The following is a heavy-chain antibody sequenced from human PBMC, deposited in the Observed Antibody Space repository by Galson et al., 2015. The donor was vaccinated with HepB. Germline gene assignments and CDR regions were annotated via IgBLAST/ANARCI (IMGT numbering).Heavy chain of an antibody. CDR3: ARFGGAALSHNWFDF. CDR2: IYPGDSQT. CDR1: GYKFADYW. V-gene: IGHV5-51*01. Sequence: QSGAEVKKPGDSLRISCRGSGYKFADYWIAWVRQMPGKGLDWMGLIYPGDSQTRYSPSFQGQITVSTEKSTNTAYLQWSSLKASDTAMYYCARFGGAALSHNWFDFWGQGTLVTVSS. D-gene: IGHD3-16*01. J-gene: IGHJ5*01.